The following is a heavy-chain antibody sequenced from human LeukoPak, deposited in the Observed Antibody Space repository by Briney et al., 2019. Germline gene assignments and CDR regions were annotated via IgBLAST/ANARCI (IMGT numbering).Heavy chain of an antibody. CDR3: ARDFGGVNDNAFDI. V-gene: IGHV3-30-3*01. Sequence: GGSLRLSCAASGFTFSNYAMRWVRQAPGKGLEWVAVISFDGSNKHFADSVKGRFTISRDTSKNTLYLQMNSLRAQDTAVYYCARDFGGVNDNAFDIWGQGTMVTVSS. CDR1: GFTFSNYA. CDR2: ISFDGSNK. D-gene: IGHD1-1*01. J-gene: IGHJ3*02.